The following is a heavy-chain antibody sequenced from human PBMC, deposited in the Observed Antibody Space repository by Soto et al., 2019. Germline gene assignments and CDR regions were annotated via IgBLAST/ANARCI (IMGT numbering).Heavy chain of an antibody. CDR1: GGSISSGGYY. CDR2: IYYSGST. V-gene: IGHV4-31*03. CDR3: ASRSTSHPGNYMDV. J-gene: IGHJ6*03. Sequence: SETLSLTCTVSGGSISSGGYYWSWIRQHPGKGLERIGYIYYSGSTYYNPSLKSRVTISVDTSKNQFSLKLSSVTAADTAVYYCASRSTSHPGNYMDVWGKGTTVTVSS. D-gene: IGHD2-2*01.